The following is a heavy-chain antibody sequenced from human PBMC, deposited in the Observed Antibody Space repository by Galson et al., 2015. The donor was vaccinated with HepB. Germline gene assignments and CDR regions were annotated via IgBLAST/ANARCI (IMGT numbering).Heavy chain of an antibody. Sequence: SVKVSCKASGYTFTSYAMHWVRQAPGQRLEWMGWINAGNGNTKYSQKFQGRVTITRDTSASTAYMELSSLRSEDTAVYYCARDLAVAGPFDYWGQGTLVTVSS. D-gene: IGHD6-19*01. CDR1: GYTFTSYA. CDR3: ARDLAVAGPFDY. V-gene: IGHV1-3*01. CDR2: INAGNGNT. J-gene: IGHJ4*02.